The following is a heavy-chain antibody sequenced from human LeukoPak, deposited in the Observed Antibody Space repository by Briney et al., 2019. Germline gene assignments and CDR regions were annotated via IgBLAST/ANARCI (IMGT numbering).Heavy chain of an antibody. CDR3: AKVGEYYGSGSSYDY. Sequence: GGSLRLSCAASGFTFSTYAMTWVRQAPGKGLEWVSAISGSGGSTYYADSVKGRFTISRDNSKNTLYLQMNSLRAEDTAVYYCAKVGEYYGSGSSYDYWGQGTLVTVSS. D-gene: IGHD3-10*01. V-gene: IGHV3-23*01. CDR1: GFTFSTYA. J-gene: IGHJ4*02. CDR2: ISGSGGST.